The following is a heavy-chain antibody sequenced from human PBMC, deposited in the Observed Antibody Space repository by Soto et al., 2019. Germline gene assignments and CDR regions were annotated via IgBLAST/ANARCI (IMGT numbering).Heavy chain of an antibody. CDR3: ARGVGSGYYDSSGYYNIVGGFDY. V-gene: IGHV1-2*04. CDR2: INPNSGGT. J-gene: IGHJ4*02. CDR1: GYTFTGYY. Sequence: QVQLVQSGAEVKKPGASVKVSCKASGYTFTGYYMHWVRQAPGQGLEWMGWINPNSGGTNYAQKFQGWVTMTRDTSISTACMELSRLGSDDTAVYYCARGVGSGYYDSSGYYNIVGGFDYWGQGTLVTVSS. D-gene: IGHD3-22*01.